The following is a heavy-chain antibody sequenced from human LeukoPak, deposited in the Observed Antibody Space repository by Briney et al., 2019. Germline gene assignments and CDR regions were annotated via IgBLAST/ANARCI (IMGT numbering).Heavy chain of an antibody. J-gene: IGHJ6*02. V-gene: IGHV3-33*01. CDR3: ARDRVAVAGTLDYYYGMDV. Sequence: PGRSLRLSCAASGFTFSSYGMHWVRQAPGKGLEWVAVIWYDGSNKYYADSVKGRFTISRDNSKNTLYLQMNSLRAEDTAVYYCARDRVAVAGTLDYYYGMDVWGQGTTVTVSS. CDR2: IWYDGSNK. D-gene: IGHD6-19*01. CDR1: GFTFSSYG.